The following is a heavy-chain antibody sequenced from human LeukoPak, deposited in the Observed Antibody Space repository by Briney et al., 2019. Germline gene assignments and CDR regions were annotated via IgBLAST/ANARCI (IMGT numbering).Heavy chain of an antibody. D-gene: IGHD5-12*01. CDR1: GFTFSSYL. CDR3: ARDSGSGYDDWFDP. V-gene: IGHV3-7*01. J-gene: IGHJ5*02. Sequence: PGGSLRLSCAASGFTFSSYLMSWVRQAPGKGLEWVANIKLDGSEKYYVDSVKGRFTISRDNAKNSLYLQMNSLRAEDTAVYYCARDSGSGYDDWFDPWGQGTLVTVSS. CDR2: IKLDGSEK.